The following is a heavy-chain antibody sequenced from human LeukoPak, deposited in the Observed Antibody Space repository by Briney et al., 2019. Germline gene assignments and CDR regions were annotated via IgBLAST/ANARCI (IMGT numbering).Heavy chain of an antibody. CDR1: GGTFSSYA. Sequence: ASVKVSCKASGGTFSSYAISWVRQAPGQGLEWMGGIIPIFGTANYAQKFQGRVTMTTDTSTSTAYMELRSLRSDDTAVYYCAGGVHYYGMDVWGQGTTVTVSS. D-gene: IGHD3-10*01. J-gene: IGHJ6*02. CDR2: IIPIFGTA. V-gene: IGHV1-69*05. CDR3: AGGVHYYGMDV.